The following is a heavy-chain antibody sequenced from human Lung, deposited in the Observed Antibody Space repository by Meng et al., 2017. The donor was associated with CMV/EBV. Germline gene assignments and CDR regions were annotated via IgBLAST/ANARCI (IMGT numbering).Heavy chain of an antibody. CDR1: GFTFSNYA. CDR3: AKDSTYRA. CDR2: IYAGGRSA. Sequence: GGSXRLSCAASGFTFSNYAMNWVRQAPGKGLEWVAVIYAGGRSAYYADSVKGRFTIFRDGSKNTVYLEMNSLRAEDTALYYCAKDSTYRAWGQGTLVTVSS. D-gene: IGHD1-26*01. J-gene: IGHJ5*02. V-gene: IGHV3-23*03.